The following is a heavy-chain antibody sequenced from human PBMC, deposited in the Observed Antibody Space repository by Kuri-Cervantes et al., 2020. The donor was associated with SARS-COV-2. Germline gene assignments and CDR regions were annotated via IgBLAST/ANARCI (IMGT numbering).Heavy chain of an antibody. CDR2: ISAYNGNT. D-gene: IGHD3-3*01. J-gene: IGHJ6*02. V-gene: IGHV1-18*01. CDR1: GYTFTSYG. CDR3: ARLAPVEYYDFLSGHANYYYYGMDV. Sequence: ASVQVSCKASGYTFTSYGISWVRQAPGQGLEWMGWISAYNGNTNYAQKLQGRVTMTTDTSTSTAYMELRSLTSDDTAVYYCARLAPVEYYDFLSGHANYYYYGMDVWGHGTTVTVSS.